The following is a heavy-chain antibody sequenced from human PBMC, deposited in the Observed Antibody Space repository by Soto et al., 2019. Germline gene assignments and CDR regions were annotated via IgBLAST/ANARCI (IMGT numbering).Heavy chain of an antibody. J-gene: IGHJ5*02. D-gene: IGHD2-2*01. Sequence: QLQLQESGSGRVKPSQTLSLTCAVSGGSISSGGYSWSWIRQPPGKGLEWIGYIYHSGSTYYNPSLKSRATISVDRSKNQFSLKLSSVTAADTAVYYCARVPDRWGQGTLVTVSS. CDR1: GGSISSGGYS. CDR2: IYHSGST. CDR3: ARVPDR. V-gene: IGHV4-30-2*01.